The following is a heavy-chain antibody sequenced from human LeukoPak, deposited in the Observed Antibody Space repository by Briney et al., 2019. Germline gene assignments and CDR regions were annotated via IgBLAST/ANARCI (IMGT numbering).Heavy chain of an antibody. V-gene: IGHV4-31*03. CDR1: GGSISTDTVSGGSISSYY. Sequence: SETLSLTCTVSGGSISTDTVSGGSISSYYWSWIRQHPGKGLEWIGYIYYSGSTYYNPSLKSRVTISVDTSKNQFSLKLSSVTAADTAVYYCARVGGMGYSYGNGPYYYYGMDVWGQGTTVTVSS. D-gene: IGHD5-18*01. J-gene: IGHJ6*02. CDR3: ARVGGMGYSYGNGPYYYYGMDV. CDR2: IYYSGST.